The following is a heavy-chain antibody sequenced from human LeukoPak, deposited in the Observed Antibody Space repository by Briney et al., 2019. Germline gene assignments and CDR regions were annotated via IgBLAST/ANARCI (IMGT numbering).Heavy chain of an antibody. CDR2: INHSGST. J-gene: IGHJ5*02. V-gene: IGHV4-39*07. Sequence: TSQTLSLTCTVSGGSISSGSYYWSWIRQPPGKGLEWIGEINHSGSTNYNPSLKSRVTISVDTSKNQFSLKLSSVTAADTAVYYCARGGWRGPGYYGSGRGVVVFDPWGQGTLVTVSS. CDR1: GGSISSGSYY. CDR3: ARGGWRGPGYYGSGRGVVVFDP. D-gene: IGHD3-10*01.